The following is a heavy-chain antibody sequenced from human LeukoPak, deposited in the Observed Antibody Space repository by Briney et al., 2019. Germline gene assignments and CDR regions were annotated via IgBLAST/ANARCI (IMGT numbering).Heavy chain of an antibody. V-gene: IGHV4-38-2*02. D-gene: IGHD1-26*01. CDR1: GYSISSGYY. Sequence: SETLSLTCTVSGYSISSGYYWGWIRQPPGKGLEWIGSIYHSGRTFYNPSLKSRVTISVDTSKNQFSLKLTSVTAADTAVYYCARLGVGATTDYYYYYMDVWGKGTTVTVSS. J-gene: IGHJ6*03. CDR3: ARLGVGATTDYYYYYMDV. CDR2: IYHSGRT.